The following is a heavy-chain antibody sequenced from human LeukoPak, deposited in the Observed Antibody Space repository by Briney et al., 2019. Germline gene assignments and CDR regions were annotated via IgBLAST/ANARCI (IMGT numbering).Heavy chain of an antibody. CDR1: GGSISSGGYS. J-gene: IGHJ3*02. V-gene: IGHV4-30-2*01. CDR3: ARTYYDSSRLDAFDI. CDR2: IYHSGST. Sequence: SETLSLTCAVSGGSISSGGYSWSWIRQPPGKGLEWIGYIYHSGSTYYNPSLKSRVTISVDRSKNQFSLKLSSVTAADTAVYYCARTYYDSSRLDAFDIWGQGTMVTVSS. D-gene: IGHD3-22*01.